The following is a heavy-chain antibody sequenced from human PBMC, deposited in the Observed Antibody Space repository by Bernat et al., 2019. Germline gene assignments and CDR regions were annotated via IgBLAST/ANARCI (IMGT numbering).Heavy chain of an antibody. J-gene: IGHJ3*02. Sequence: EVQLVETGGGLIQPGGSLRLSCAASGFTVSSNYMSWVRQAPGKGLEWVSVIYSGGSTYYADSVKGRLTISRDNSKNTLYLQMNSLRAGDTAVVYWARDWGGGGGDDAFDIWGQGTMVTVSS. CDR3: ARDWGGGGGDDAFDI. CDR2: IYSGGST. V-gene: IGHV3-53*05. CDR1: GFTVSSNY. D-gene: IGHD3-10*01.